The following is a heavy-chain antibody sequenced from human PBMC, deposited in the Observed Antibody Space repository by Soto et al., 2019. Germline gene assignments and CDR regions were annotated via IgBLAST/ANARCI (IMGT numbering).Heavy chain of an antibody. CDR3: AKDGASVTHYYFDY. CDR2: ISGSGGTT. CDR1: GFTFKNYA. D-gene: IGHD4-17*01. Sequence: EVQLLESGGGLVQPGGSLRLSCAASGFTFKNYAMSWVRQAQGKGLEWVSVISGSGGTTYYADSVKGRFTISRDNSKNTLYLQMSTLRAEDTAVYFCAKDGASVTHYYFDYWGQGTLVTVSS. J-gene: IGHJ4*02. V-gene: IGHV3-23*01.